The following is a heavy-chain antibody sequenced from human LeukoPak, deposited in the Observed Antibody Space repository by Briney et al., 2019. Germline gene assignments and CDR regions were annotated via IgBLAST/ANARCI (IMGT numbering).Heavy chain of an antibody. V-gene: IGHV4-61*02. CDR2: IYTSGNT. CDR3: ARAGYSYGYDYYFDC. J-gene: IGHJ4*02. CDR1: GDSISSGSYY. Sequence: KPSETLSLTCTVSGDSISSGSYYWSWIRQPAGKGLEWIGRIYTSGNTNYNPSLKSRVTISVDTSKNQFSLKLSSVTAADTAVYYCARAGYSYGYDYYFDCWGQGTLVTVSS. D-gene: IGHD5-18*01.